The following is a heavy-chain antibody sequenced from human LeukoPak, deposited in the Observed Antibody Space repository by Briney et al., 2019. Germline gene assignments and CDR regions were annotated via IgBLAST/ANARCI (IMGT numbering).Heavy chain of an antibody. CDR2: ISAYNGNT. J-gene: IGHJ4*02. V-gene: IGHV1-18*01. CDR3: ARVLVGYSYGYDIDY. CDR1: GSTFSSYA. Sequence: ASVKVSCKASGSTFSSYAISWVRPAPGQGLEWIGWISAYNGNTNYAQKLQGRVTMTTDTSKSTAYMELRSLRSDATAVYYGARVLVGYSYGYDIDYWGQGTLVTVSS. D-gene: IGHD5-18*01.